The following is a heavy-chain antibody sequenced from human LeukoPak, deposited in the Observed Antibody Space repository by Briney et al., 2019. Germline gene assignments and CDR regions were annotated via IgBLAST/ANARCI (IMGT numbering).Heavy chain of an antibody. V-gene: IGHV3-23*01. J-gene: IGHJ1*01. D-gene: IGHD6-6*01. CDR2: ISDDGRNT. CDR1: GFTFINHV. Sequence: TGGSLRLSCAASGFTFINHVMTWVRQAPGKGLEWVSAISDDGRNTYYADSVRGHFTISIDNSKRTLYLQMNSLRVDDTAIYYCAKRVPYSSSSVYLAAWGQGTLVTVSS. CDR3: AKRVPYSSSSVYLAA.